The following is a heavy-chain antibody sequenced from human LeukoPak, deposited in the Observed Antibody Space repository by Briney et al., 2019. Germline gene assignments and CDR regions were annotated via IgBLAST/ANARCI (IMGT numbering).Heavy chain of an antibody. CDR1: GGTFSSYA. V-gene: IGHV1-2*06. CDR3: AGGNEIFGVETIKTRIDY. J-gene: IGHJ4*02. D-gene: IGHD3-3*01. Sequence: VASVKVSCKASGGTFSSYAISWVRQAPGQGLEWMGRINPNSGDTKYADKFQGRVTMTRDTSISTAYMELSRLRSDDTAVFYCAGGNEIFGVETIKTRIDYWGQGTLVTVST. CDR2: INPNSGDT.